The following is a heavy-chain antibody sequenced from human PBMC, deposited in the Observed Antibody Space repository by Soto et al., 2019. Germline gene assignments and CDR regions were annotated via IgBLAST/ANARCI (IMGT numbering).Heavy chain of an antibody. D-gene: IGHD6-19*01. CDR2: IYSSGST. CDR3: ARRGVEGGGWRYFDL. V-gene: IGHV4-39*01. Sequence: PTETLSLNCIDSGGSIISGSSYWGWIRQPPGKGLELIASIYSSGSTYYNMSLKSRVTISVDASKNQFSLKVTSVTAADTAVYYCARRGVEGGGWRYFDLWGRGSLVTVSS. CDR1: GGSIISGSSY. J-gene: IGHJ2*01.